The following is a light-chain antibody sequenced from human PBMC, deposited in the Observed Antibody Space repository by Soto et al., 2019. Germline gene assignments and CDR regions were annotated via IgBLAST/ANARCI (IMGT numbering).Light chain of an antibody. J-gene: IGKJ1*01. CDR1: QSLLHTSGDNY. CDR2: LGS. V-gene: IGKV2-28*01. CDR3: MQAQRIPRT. Sequence: DIVMTQSPLSLSVTPGEPASISCRSSQSLLHTSGDNYLDWYLQRPGESPQLLIYLGSKRASGVSDRFSGSGSGTHFTLSISRVAAEDVGFYYCMQAQRIPRTFGKGTKVDIK.